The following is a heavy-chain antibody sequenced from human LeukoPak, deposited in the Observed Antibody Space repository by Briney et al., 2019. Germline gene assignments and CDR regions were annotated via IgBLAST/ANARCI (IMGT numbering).Heavy chain of an antibody. CDR3: ARDQRGRAAAGTYFDY. J-gene: IGHJ4*02. CDR2: ISYDGSNK. Sequence: GGSLRLSCAASGFTFSSYAMHWVRQAPGKGLEWVAVISYDGSNKYYADSVKGRFTIPRDNSKNTLYLQMNSLRAEDTAVYYCARDQRGRAAAGTYFDYWGQGTLVTVSS. V-gene: IGHV3-30-3*01. CDR1: GFTFSSYA. D-gene: IGHD6-13*01.